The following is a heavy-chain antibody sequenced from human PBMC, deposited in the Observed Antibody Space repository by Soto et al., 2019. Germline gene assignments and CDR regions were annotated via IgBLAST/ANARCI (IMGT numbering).Heavy chain of an antibody. J-gene: IGHJ4*02. Sequence: GGSLRLSCAASGFTFSNAWMSWVRQAPGKGLEWVGRIKSKTDGGTTDYAAPVKGRFTISRDDSKNTLYLQMNSLKTEDTAVYYCTTELAAAGTSSFDYWGQGTLVTVSS. CDR3: TTELAAAGTSSFDY. V-gene: IGHV3-15*01. CDR2: IKSKTDGGTT. CDR1: GFTFSNAW. D-gene: IGHD6-13*01.